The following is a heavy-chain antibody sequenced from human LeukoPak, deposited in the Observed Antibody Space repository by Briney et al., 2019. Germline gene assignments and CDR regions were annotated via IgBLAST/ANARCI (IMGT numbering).Heavy chain of an antibody. CDR1: GGSISSSSYH. J-gene: IGHJ4*02. V-gene: IGHV4-39*01. CDR3: ARHNLRWFFDY. Sequence: SETLSLTCTVSGGSISSSSYHWGWIRQPPGKGLEWIGSIYYSGSTYYNPSLKSRVTISVDTSKNQFSLKLSSVTAADTAVYYCARHNLRWFFDYWGQGTLVTVSS. CDR2: IYYSGST. D-gene: IGHD4-23*01.